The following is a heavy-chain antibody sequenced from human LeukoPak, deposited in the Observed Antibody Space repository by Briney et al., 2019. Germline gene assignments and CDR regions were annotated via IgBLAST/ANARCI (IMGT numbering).Heavy chain of an antibody. V-gene: IGHV3-30*02. CDR2: IRYDGSNK. D-gene: IGHD3-22*01. CDR3: AKEDSYDSSVIDY. Sequence: GGSLRLSCAASGFTFSSYGMHWVRQAPDKGLEWVAFIRYDGSNKYYADSVKGRFTISRDNSKNTLYLQMNSLRAEDTAVYYCAKEDSYDSSVIDYWGQGTLVTVSS. J-gene: IGHJ4*02. CDR1: GFTFSSYG.